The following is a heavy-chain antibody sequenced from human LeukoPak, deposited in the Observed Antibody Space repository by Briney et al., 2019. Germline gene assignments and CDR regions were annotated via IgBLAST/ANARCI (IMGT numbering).Heavy chain of an antibody. Sequence: PSETLSLTFTVSGGSISSYYWSWIRQPPGKGLEWIGYIYYTGSTYYNPSLKSPLSISVDTSKNQFSLKLTSVTAADTAVYYCARAPGTYFDDWGQGTLVTVSS. CDR1: GGSISSYY. CDR2: IYYTGST. V-gene: IGHV4-59*08. D-gene: IGHD1-7*01. CDR3: ARAPGTYFDD. J-gene: IGHJ4*02.